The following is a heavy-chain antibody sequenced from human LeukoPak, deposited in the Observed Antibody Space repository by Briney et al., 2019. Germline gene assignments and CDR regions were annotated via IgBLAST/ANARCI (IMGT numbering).Heavy chain of an antibody. V-gene: IGHV3-23*01. CDR1: GFTFSSYA. D-gene: IGHD3-22*01. CDR3: ARVDGGYFDSDGFLLY. J-gene: IGHJ4*02. CDR2: ISGSGGSR. Sequence: GGSLRLSCAASGFTFSSYAMSWVRQAPGKGLEWVSAISGSGGSRYYADSVKGRFTISRDNSKNTLYLHMNSLRAEDTAVYYCARVDGGYFDSDGFLLYWGRGTLVTVSS.